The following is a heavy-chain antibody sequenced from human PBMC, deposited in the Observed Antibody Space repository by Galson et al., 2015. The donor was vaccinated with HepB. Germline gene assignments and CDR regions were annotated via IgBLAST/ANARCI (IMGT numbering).Heavy chain of an antibody. CDR2: MNPNSGNT. V-gene: IGHV1-8*01. Sequence: SVKVSCKASGYTFTSYDINWVRQATGQGLEWMGWMNPNSGNTGYAQKFQGRVTMTRNTSISTAYMELSSLRSEDTAVYYCARPLQDYSSGWYVGAWFDPWGQGTLVTVSS. J-gene: IGHJ5*02. CDR1: GYTFTSYD. CDR3: ARPLQDYSSGWYVGAWFDP. D-gene: IGHD6-19*01.